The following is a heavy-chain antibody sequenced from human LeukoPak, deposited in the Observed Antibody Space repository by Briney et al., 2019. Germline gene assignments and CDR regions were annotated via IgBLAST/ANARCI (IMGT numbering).Heavy chain of an antibody. CDR1: RGTFSSYV. J-gene: IGHJ6*03. Sequence: GSSVKVSCLASRGTFSSYVISWLRQAPGQGLEWMGGIFPFFGTANNAQKFQSRVTSTTDESTSTAYMELSSLRSEDTAVYYCASNRIVGATDYYYYYMDVWGKGTTVTVSS. D-gene: IGHD1-26*01. CDR2: IFPFFGTA. CDR3: ASNRIVGATDYYYYYMDV. V-gene: IGHV1-69*05.